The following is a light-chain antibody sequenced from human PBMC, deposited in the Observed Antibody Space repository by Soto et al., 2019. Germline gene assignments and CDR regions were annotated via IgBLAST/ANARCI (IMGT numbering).Light chain of an antibody. CDR2: GAS. V-gene: IGKV3-20*01. CDR3: HQYGSSPSYT. Sequence: EIVLTQSPGTLSLSPGERATLSCRASQSVSSSSYLAWYQQKPGQAPRLLIYGASSRATGIPDRFSGSGSGTXFTXTISRLEPEDFAVYYCHQYGSSPSYTFGQGTKLEIK. CDR1: QSVSSSSY. J-gene: IGKJ2*01.